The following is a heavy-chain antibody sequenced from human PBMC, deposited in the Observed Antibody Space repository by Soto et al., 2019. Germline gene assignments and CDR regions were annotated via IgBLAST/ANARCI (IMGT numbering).Heavy chain of an antibody. V-gene: IGHV5-10-1*01. Sequence: GESLKISCKGSGYSFTSYWISWLRQMPGKGLEWMGRIDPSDSYTNYSPSFQGHVTISADKSISTAYLQWSSLKASDTAMYYCASQYGGRFGELSSRSELIVPYYYYGMDVWGQGTTVTVSS. CDR3: ASQYGGRFGELSSRSELIVPYYYYGMDV. CDR1: GYSFTSYW. CDR2: IDPSDSYT. J-gene: IGHJ6*02. D-gene: IGHD3-10*01.